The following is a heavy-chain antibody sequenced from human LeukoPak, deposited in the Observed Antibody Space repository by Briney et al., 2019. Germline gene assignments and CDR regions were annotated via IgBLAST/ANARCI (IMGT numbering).Heavy chain of an antibody. Sequence: GGSLRLSCAASGFTFSSYGMHWVRQAPGKGLEWVAVISYDGSNKYYADSVKGRFTISRDNAKNSLYLQMNSLRAEDTAVYYCVRDRDIAYLRADFWGQGTLVTVSS. CDR3: VRDRDIAYLRADF. V-gene: IGHV3-30*03. J-gene: IGHJ4*02. D-gene: IGHD5-12*01. CDR2: ISYDGSNK. CDR1: GFTFSSYG.